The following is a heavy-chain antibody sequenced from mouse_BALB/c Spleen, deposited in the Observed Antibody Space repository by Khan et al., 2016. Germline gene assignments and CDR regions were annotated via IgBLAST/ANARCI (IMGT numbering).Heavy chain of an antibody. CDR2: INTETGEP. CDR3: ARRGNALAY. CDR1: GYTFTDYS. J-gene: IGHJ3*01. V-gene: IGHV9-2-1*01. D-gene: IGHD2-1*01. Sequence: QIQLVQSGPELKKPGETVKISCKASGYTFTDYSMHWVKQAPAKGLKGMGWINTETGEPTYADDFKGRFAFSLETSASTAYLQINNLKMEDAAPYCWARRGNALAYWGEGTLVTVAA.